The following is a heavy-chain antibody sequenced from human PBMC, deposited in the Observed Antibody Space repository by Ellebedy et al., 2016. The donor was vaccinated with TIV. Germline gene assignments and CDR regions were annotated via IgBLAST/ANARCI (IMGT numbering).Heavy chain of an antibody. CDR2: VYYTGST. V-gene: IGHV4-59*01. D-gene: IGHD1-26*01. Sequence: MPSETLSLTCTVSGASISSYSWTWIRQPPGKGLEWIGFVYYTGSTHYNPSLKSRVTISADTSKNQLSLKVRSVTAADTAVYYCAKEGPYSASYYDGSFHIWGQGTMVAVSS. J-gene: IGHJ3*02. CDR1: GASISSYS. CDR3: AKEGPYSASYYDGSFHI.